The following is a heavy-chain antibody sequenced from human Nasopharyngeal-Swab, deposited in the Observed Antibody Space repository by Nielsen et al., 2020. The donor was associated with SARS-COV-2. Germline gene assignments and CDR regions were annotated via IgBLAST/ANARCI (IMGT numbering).Heavy chain of an antibody. CDR1: GFSFSSCA. D-gene: IGHD3-16*01. Sequence: GGSLRLSCAASGFSFSSCAMSWVRQAPGKGLEWVSTISSAGISTYYADSVKGRFTVSRDNSKNTLYLQLNSLRAEDTAVYYCAKDPWGAVYYYFEDWGHGTLVTVSS. V-gene: IGHV3-23*01. CDR3: AKDPWGAVYYYFED. CDR2: ISSAGIST. J-gene: IGHJ4*01.